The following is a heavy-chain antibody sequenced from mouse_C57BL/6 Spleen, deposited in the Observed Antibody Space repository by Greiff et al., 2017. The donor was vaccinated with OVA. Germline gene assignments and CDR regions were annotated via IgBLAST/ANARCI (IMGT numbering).Heavy chain of an antibody. Sequence: QVQLQQPGAELVRPGTSVKLSCKASGYTFTSYWMHWVKQRPGQGLEWIGVIDPSDSYTNYNQKFKGKATLTVDTSSRTAYMQLCSLTSEDSAVYYWARGRGSTYWYFDVWGTGTTVTVSS. CDR1: GYTFTSYW. D-gene: IGHD1-1*01. CDR3: ARGRGSTYWYFDV. J-gene: IGHJ1*03. V-gene: IGHV1-59*01. CDR2: IDPSDSYT.